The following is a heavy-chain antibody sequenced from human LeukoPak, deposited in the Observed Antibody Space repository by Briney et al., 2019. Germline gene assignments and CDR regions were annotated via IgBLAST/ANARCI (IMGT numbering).Heavy chain of an antibody. Sequence: GGSLRLSCAASGFTFSSSWMSWVRQAPGKGLEWVATINEVGSDKQYMDSVKGRLSISRDNPKHSLYLQMNSQRAEDTAVYFCARHGNWAFDFWGQGTMVTVSS. CDR3: ARHGNWAFDF. J-gene: IGHJ3*01. D-gene: IGHD1-1*01. CDR2: INEVGSDK. V-gene: IGHV3-7*04. CDR1: GFTFSSSW.